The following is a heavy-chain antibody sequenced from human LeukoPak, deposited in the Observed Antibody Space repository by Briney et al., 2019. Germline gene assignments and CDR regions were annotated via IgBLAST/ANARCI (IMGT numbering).Heavy chain of an antibody. D-gene: IGHD5-18*01. CDR2: INPSGGST. CDR3: ARGYSYGYGYYYYYMDV. CDR1: GYTFTSYY. J-gene: IGHJ6*03. V-gene: IGHV1-46*01. Sequence: ASVKVSCKASGYTFTSYYMHWVRQAPGQGLEWMGIINPSGGSTSYAQKFQGRVTMTRDTSTSTVYMELSSLRSEDTAVYYCARGYSYGYGYYYYYMDVWGKGTTVTVSS.